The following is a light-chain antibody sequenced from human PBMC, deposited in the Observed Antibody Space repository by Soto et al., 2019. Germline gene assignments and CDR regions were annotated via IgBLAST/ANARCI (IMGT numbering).Light chain of an antibody. Sequence: EIVMTQSPAILSVSPGEGLTLSCRASQSVSRTLAWYQQKPGQAPRLLIYGASSRATGIPARFSGSGSGTEFPLPISSLQSEDFAVYYWQQYNDWPLTFGGGTQVEIK. CDR1: QSVSRT. J-gene: IGKJ4*01. V-gene: IGKV3-15*01. CDR2: GAS. CDR3: QQYNDWPLT.